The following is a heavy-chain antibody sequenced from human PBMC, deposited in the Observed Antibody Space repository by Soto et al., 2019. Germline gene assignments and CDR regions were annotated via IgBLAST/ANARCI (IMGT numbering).Heavy chain of an antibody. CDR1: GFTFSMYS. Sequence: GGSLRLSCADSGFTFSMYSMSWVRQSPGKGLEWVAKIPQDGVDGHYADSVKGRFIISRDNGKNSLHLQLNNLRAEDTAVYYCARDHLILPAHDFFYGSDVWGRGATVTVSS. CDR3: ARDHLILPAHDFFYGSDV. V-gene: IGHV3-7*03. D-gene: IGHD2-21*02. CDR2: IPQDGVDG. J-gene: IGHJ6*02.